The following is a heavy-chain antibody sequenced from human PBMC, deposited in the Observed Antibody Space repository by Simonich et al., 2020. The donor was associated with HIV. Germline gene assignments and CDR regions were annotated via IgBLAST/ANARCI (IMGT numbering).Heavy chain of an antibody. V-gene: IGHV3-23*01. CDR2: ISGSGGST. CDR3: AKDRYYNFWSGYYDY. Sequence: EVQLLESGGGLVQPGGSLRLSCAASGFTFSSYAMSWVRQAPGKGWGWVSAISGSGGSTYYADSVKGRFTISRDNSKNTLYLQMNSLRAEDTAVYYCAKDRYYNFWSGYYDYWGQGTLVTVSS. J-gene: IGHJ4*02. CDR1: GFTFSSYA. D-gene: IGHD3-3*01.